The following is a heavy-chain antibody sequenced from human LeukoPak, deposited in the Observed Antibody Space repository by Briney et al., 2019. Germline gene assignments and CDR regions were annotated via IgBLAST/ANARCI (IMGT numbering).Heavy chain of an antibody. CDR3: SRGLDSRKLGY. J-gene: IGHJ4*02. D-gene: IGHD3-22*01. V-gene: IGHV4-31*03. CDR2: IHPSGML. CDR1: GASFNSDDQY. Sequence: PSETLSLTCTVSGASFNSDDQYWNWLRQSPGKGLEWIGSIHPSGMLYNNPSLESRVTMSRDASKNQFSLNLISVTAADTAVYFCSRGLDSRKLGYWGQGILVTVSS.